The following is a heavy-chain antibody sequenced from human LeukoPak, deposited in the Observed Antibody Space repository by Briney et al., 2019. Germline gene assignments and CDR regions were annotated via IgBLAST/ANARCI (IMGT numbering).Heavy chain of an antibody. J-gene: IGHJ6*03. CDR2: IYHSGST. CDR3: ARDQKSSGWRIYYYYYYMDV. CDR1: GYSISSGYY. Sequence: PSETLSLTCTVSGYSISSGYYWGWIRQPPGKGLEWIGSIYHSGSTYYNPSLKSRVTISVDTSKNQFSLKLSSVTAADTAVYYCARDQKSSGWRIYYYYYYMDVWGKGTTVTVSS. D-gene: IGHD6-19*01. V-gene: IGHV4-38-2*02.